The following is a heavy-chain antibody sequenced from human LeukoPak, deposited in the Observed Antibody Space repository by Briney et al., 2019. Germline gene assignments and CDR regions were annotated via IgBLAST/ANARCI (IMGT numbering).Heavy chain of an antibody. J-gene: IGHJ4*02. V-gene: IGHV3-49*03. CDR1: GFALADYA. CDR3: TRAAYCSGGSCYYFDY. D-gene: IGHD2-15*01. Sequence: GGSLRLSCTASGFALADYATSWFRQAPGKGLEWVGFIRSKPYGGTTEYAASVKGRFTYSREDSKSIAYLQMNSLKTEDTAVYYCTRAAYCSGGSCYYFDYWGQGTLVTVSS. CDR2: IRSKPYGGTT.